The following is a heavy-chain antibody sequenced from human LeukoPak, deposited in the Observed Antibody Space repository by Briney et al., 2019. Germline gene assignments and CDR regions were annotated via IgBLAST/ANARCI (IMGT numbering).Heavy chain of an antibody. CDR2: IKSKTDGGTT. Sequence: GGSLRLSCAASEFTFSNAWMSWVRQAQGKGLEWVGRIKSKTDGGTTEYTTHVKGRFTISIDDSKNTLYLQMNSLKTEDTAVYYCTTVGDYVGEASFDYWGQGTLVTVSS. J-gene: IGHJ4*02. CDR1: EFTFSNAW. D-gene: IGHD4-23*01. V-gene: IGHV3-15*01. CDR3: TTVGDYVGEASFDY.